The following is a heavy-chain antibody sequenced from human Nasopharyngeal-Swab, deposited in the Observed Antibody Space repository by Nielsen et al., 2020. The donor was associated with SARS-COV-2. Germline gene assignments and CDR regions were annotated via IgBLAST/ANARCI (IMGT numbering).Heavy chain of an antibody. Sequence: GGSLRLSCAASGFTVSSNYMSWVRQAPGKGLEWVSVIYSGGSTYYADSVKGRFTISRDNSKNTLYLQMNSLRGEDTAVYYCARGKGYSYADPLYYYYGMDVWGQGTTVTVSS. J-gene: IGHJ6*02. CDR3: ARGKGYSYADPLYYYYGMDV. CDR1: GFTVSSNY. CDR2: IYSGGST. V-gene: IGHV3-53*01. D-gene: IGHD5-18*01.